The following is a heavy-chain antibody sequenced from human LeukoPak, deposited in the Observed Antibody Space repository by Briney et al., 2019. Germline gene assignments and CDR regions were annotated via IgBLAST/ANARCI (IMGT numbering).Heavy chain of an antibody. CDR2: RYYSGST. V-gene: IGHV4-39*01. CDR3: ARWGVPSGSYYIFDY. CDR1: GGSISNYY. Sequence: SETLSLTCTVSGGSISNYYWGWIRQPPGKGLEWIGFRYYSGSTYYNPSLKSRVTISVDTSKNQFSLKLSSVTAADTAVYYCARWGVPSGSYYIFDYWGQGTLVTVSS. J-gene: IGHJ4*02. D-gene: IGHD3-10*01.